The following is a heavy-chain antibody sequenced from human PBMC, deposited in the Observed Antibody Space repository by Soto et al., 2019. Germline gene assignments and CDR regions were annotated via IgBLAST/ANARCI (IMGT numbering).Heavy chain of an antibody. CDR3: ANYDRELGVPYFGS. CDR2: ISGSGGNT. V-gene: IGHV3-23*01. CDR1: GSIYSSGA. Sequence: GGSLRLSSASSGSIYSSGAMSGVRQSPGARLAWISGISGSGGNTYYADAGEGRFTISRDNSKIALYLQMNILRAEDTAVYYWANYDRELGVPYFGS. D-gene: IGHD3-22*01. J-gene: IGHJ4*01.